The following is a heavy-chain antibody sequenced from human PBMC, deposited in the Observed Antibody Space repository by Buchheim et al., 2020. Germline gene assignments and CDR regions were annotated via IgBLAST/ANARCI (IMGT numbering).Heavy chain of an antibody. D-gene: IGHD1-26*01. CDR3: AREQGSITSPPYIWFDP. J-gene: IGHJ5*02. CDR1: GASISSTNW. Sequence: QVHLQESGPRLVKPSGTLSLTCAVSGASISSTNWWSWVRQPPGKGLEWIGEVSHSGTTPYNPSLKSRVTISVDKSKYQFSLRMNPMTAADTAVYYCAREQGSITSPPYIWFDPWGQGTL. V-gene: IGHV4-4*02. CDR2: VSHSGTT.